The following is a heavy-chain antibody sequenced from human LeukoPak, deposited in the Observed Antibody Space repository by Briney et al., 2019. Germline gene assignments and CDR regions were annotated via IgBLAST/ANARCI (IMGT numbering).Heavy chain of an antibody. D-gene: IGHD3-22*01. CDR3: ARHYDTSGYHYFDF. V-gene: IGHV3-30-3*01. J-gene: IGHJ4*02. Sequence: GGSLRLSCAASGFTFSSYAMHWVRQAPGKGLEWVAVISYDGSNKYYADSVKGRFTISRDSSKNTLYLEMNSLRAEDTAVYYCARHYDTSGYHYFDFRGQGTLVTVSS. CDR2: ISYDGSNK. CDR1: GFTFSSYA.